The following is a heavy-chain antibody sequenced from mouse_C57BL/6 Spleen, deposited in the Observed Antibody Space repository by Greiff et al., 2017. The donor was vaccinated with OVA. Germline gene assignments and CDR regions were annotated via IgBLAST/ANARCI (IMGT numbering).Heavy chain of an antibody. CDR1: GYTFTSYW. CDR3: ARREIYYYGSSYYFDY. Sequence: QVQLQQPGTELVKPGASVKLSCKASGYTFTSYWMHWVKQRPGQGLEWIGNINPSNGGTNYNEKFKSKATLTVDKPSSTAYMQRSSLTSEDSAIYYCARREIYYYGSSYYFDYWGQGTTLTVSS. J-gene: IGHJ2*01. V-gene: IGHV1-53*01. CDR2: INPSNGGT. D-gene: IGHD1-1*01.